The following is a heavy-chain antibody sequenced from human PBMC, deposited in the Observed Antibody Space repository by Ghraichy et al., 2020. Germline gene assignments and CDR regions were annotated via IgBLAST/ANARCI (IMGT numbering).Heavy chain of an antibody. Sequence: GESLNISCAASGFIFSNYAMTWVRQAPGKGLEWVSSITGTGANTYYEDSVKGRFTISRDNSKNTLYLQMNSLRAEDTAVYYCAKDDYCSGATCATYYYYGLDIWGQGTTVTVSS. V-gene: IGHV3-23*01. CDR2: ITGTGANT. D-gene: IGHD2-15*01. CDR1: GFIFSNYA. J-gene: IGHJ6*02. CDR3: AKDDYCSGATCATYYYYGLDI.